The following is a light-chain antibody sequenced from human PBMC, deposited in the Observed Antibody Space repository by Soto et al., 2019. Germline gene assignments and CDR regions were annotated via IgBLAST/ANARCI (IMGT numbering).Light chain of an antibody. CDR3: QQYDNLPFT. Sequence: DIQMTQSPSSLSASVGDRVTITCQASQDISNYLNWYQQKPGKAPKLLIYDASNLETGVPSRFNGSGSGTDFTFTISRLQPEDIATYYCQQYDNLPFTFGPGTKVHIK. CDR2: DAS. CDR1: QDISNY. V-gene: IGKV1-33*01. J-gene: IGKJ3*01.